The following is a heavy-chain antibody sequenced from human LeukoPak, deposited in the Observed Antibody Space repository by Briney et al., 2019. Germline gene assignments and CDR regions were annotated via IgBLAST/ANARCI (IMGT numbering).Heavy chain of an antibody. Sequence: SETLSLTCAVYGGSFSGYYWSWIRQPPGKGLEWIGEINHSGSTNYNPSLESRVTISVDTSKNQFSLKLSYVTAADTAVYYCASWTSDAFDIWGQGTMVTVSS. CDR2: INHSGST. V-gene: IGHV4-34*01. CDR1: GGSFSGYY. CDR3: ASWTSDAFDI. J-gene: IGHJ3*02. D-gene: IGHD1-1*01.